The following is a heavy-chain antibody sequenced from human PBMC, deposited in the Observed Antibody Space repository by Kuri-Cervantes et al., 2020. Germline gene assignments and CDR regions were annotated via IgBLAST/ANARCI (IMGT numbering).Heavy chain of an antibody. CDR1: GFTFDDYA. D-gene: IGHD6-19*01. J-gene: IGHJ4*02. V-gene: IGHV3-9*01. Sequence: GGSLRLSCAASGFTFDDYAMHWVRQVPGKGLEWVSGISWNSGDIGYADSLKGRFTISRDNAKNSLYPQMNSLKAEDTALYYCAKAAQVGIVVAGTDFDHWGQGTLVTVSS. CDR2: ISWNSGDI. CDR3: AKAAQVGIVVAGTDFDH.